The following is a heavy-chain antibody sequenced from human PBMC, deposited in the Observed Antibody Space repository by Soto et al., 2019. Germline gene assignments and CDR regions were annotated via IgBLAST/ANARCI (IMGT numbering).Heavy chain of an antibody. J-gene: IGHJ6*03. V-gene: IGHV3-9*01. D-gene: IGHD3-10*01. Sequence: EVQLVESGGGLVQPGRSLRLSCAASGFTFDDYAMHWVRQAPGKGLEWVSGISWNSGSIGYVDSVKGRFTISRDNAKNSLYLQMNSLRAEDTALYYCAKGDGSGYYYMDVWGKGTTVTVSS. CDR1: GFTFDDYA. CDR2: ISWNSGSI. CDR3: AKGDGSGYYYMDV.